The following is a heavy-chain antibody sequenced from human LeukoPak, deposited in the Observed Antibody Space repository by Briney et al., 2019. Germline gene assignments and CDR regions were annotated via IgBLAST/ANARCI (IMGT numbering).Heavy chain of an antibody. Sequence: SETLSLTCAVYGGSFSGYYWSWIRQPPGKGLEWIGEINHSGSTNYNPSLKSRVTISVDTSKNQFSLKLSSVTAADTAVYYCARGAMVRGFSPYNWFDPWGQGTLVTVSS. CDR2: INHSGST. CDR1: GGSFSGYY. CDR3: ARGAMVRGFSPYNWFDP. D-gene: IGHD3-10*01. V-gene: IGHV4-34*01. J-gene: IGHJ5*02.